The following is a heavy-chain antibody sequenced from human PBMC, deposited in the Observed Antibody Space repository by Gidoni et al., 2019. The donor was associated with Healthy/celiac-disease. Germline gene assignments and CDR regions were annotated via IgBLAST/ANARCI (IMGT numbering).Heavy chain of an antibody. CDR3: ARDSYLPDSGSYYDY. CDR1: GFTFSSYW. J-gene: IGHJ4*02. V-gene: IGHV3-7*01. D-gene: IGHD1-26*01. Sequence: EVQLVESGGGLVQPGGSLRLSCAASGFTFSSYWMSWVRQAPGKGLEWVANIKQDGSEKYYVDSVKGRFTISRVNAKNSLYLQMNSLRAEDTAVYYCARDSYLPDSGSYYDYWGQGTLVTVSS. CDR2: IKQDGSEK.